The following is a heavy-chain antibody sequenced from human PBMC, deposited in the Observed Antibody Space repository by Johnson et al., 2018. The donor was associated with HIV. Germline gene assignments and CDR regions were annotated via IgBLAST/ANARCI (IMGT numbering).Heavy chain of an antibody. J-gene: IGHJ3*02. CDR2: IYSGGSR. Sequence: EQLVVSGGGLVQPGGSLRLSCAASGFTVSSNYMSWVRQAPGKGLEWVSVIYSGGSRSYADSVKGRFTISSDNSKSTLYLQMNSLRAEDTAVYYCARAQAGIAAHEGNEPNSDAFDIWGRGTIVTVSS. CDR3: ARAQAGIAAHEGNEPNSDAFDI. D-gene: IGHD6-6*01. V-gene: IGHV3-66*02. CDR1: GFTVSSNY.